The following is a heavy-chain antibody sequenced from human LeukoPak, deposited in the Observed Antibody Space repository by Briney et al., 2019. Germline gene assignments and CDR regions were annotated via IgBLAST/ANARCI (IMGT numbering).Heavy chain of an antibody. Sequence: GGSLRLSCAASGFTFSSYAMSWVRQAPGKGLDWVSAISGSGGSTYYADSVKGRFTISRDNSKNTLYLQMNSLRAEDTAVYYCATRPGDIRSDFDYWGQGTLVTVSS. CDR2: ISGSGGST. D-gene: IGHD1-1*01. J-gene: IGHJ4*02. CDR3: ATRPGDIRSDFDY. V-gene: IGHV3-23*01. CDR1: GFTFSSYA.